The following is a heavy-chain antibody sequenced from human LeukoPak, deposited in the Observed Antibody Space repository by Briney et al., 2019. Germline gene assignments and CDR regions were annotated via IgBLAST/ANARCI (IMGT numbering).Heavy chain of an antibody. CDR2: ISAYNGNT. V-gene: IGHV1-18*01. Sequence: GASVKVSCKASGYTFTSYGISWVRQAPGQGREWMGWISAYNGNTNYAQKLQGRVTMTTDTSTSTAYMELRSLRSDDTAVYYCARVRERQWLVPDDYWGQGTLVTVSS. CDR1: GYTFTSYG. J-gene: IGHJ4*02. CDR3: ARVRERQWLVPDDY. D-gene: IGHD6-19*01.